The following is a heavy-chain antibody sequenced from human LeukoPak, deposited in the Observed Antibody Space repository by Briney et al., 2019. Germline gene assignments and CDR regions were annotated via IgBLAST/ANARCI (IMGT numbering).Heavy chain of an antibody. J-gene: IGHJ6*03. CDR3: ARSDGLTGTDYYMDV. CDR1: GGTFSSYA. Sequence: SVKVSCKASGGTFSSYAISWVRQAPGQGLEWMGGIIPIFGTANYAQKFQGRVTITADKSTSTAYMELSSLRSEDTAVYYCARSDGLTGTDYYMDVWGKGTTVTVSS. V-gene: IGHV1-69*06. CDR2: IIPIFGTA. D-gene: IGHD1-1*01.